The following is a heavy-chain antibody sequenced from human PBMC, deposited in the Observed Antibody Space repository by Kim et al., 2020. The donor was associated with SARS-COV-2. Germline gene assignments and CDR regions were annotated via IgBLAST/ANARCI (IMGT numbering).Heavy chain of an antibody. Sequence: TKDSQKFQGRVTITRDTSASTAYMELNSLRSEDTAVYYCAREGSGFPFDSWGQGTLVTVSS. J-gene: IGHJ4*02. V-gene: IGHV1-3*01. CDR3: AREGSGFPFDS. CDR2: T. D-gene: IGHD3-10*01.